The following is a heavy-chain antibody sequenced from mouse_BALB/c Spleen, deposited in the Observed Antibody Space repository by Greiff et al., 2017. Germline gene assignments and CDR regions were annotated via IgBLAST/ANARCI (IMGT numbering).Heavy chain of an antibody. Sequence: VQLKESGGGLVKLGGSLKLSCAASGFTFSSYYMSWVRQTPEKRLELVAAINSNGGSTYYPDTVKGRFTISRDNAKNTLYLQMSSLKSEDTALYYCARHNYDYDGRGVYYAMDYWGQGTSVTVSS. V-gene: IGHV5-6-2*01. CDR3: ARHNYDYDGRGVYYAMDY. CDR1: GFTFSSYY. J-gene: IGHJ4*01. CDR2: INSNGGST. D-gene: IGHD2-4*01.